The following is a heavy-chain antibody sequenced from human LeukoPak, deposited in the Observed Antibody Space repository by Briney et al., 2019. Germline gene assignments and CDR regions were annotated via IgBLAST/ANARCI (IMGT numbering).Heavy chain of an antibody. V-gene: IGHV3-7*01. D-gene: IGHD6-13*01. J-gene: IGHJ4*02. CDR2: IKIDGSEK. Sequence: GGSLRLSWAASGFTFSSYWMTWVRQAPGRGLEWVANIKIDGSEKNYVDSVKGRFTISRDNAKNSLYLQMNSLRAEDTAVYYCARNGRAADYWGQGTLVTVSS. CDR1: GFTFSSYW. CDR3: ARNGRAADY.